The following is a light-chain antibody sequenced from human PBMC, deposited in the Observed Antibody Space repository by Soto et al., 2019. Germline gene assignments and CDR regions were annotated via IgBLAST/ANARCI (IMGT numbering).Light chain of an antibody. V-gene: IGKV3-20*01. CDR2: DVS. CDR1: HSVSSNY. Sequence: EIVLTQSPGTLSLSPGERATLSCSSSHSVSSNYLAWYQQKPGQAPRLLIYDVSSRATAIPDRFSGSGSGTDFTLTISRLEPVDFAVYYCQQYGISPTFGQGTKVEIK. CDR3: QQYGISPT. J-gene: IGKJ1*01.